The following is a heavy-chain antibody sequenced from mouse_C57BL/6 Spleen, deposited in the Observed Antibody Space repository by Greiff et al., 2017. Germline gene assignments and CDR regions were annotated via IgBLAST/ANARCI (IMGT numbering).Heavy chain of an antibody. CDR1: GYTFTSYD. V-gene: IGHV1-85*01. Sequence: VMLVESGPELVKPGASVKLSCKASGYTFTSYDINWVKQRPGQGLEWIGWIYPRDGSTKYNEKFKGKATLTVDTSSSTAYMELHSLTSEDSAVYFCARRGTTVSYAMDYWGQGTSVTVSS. J-gene: IGHJ4*01. D-gene: IGHD1-1*01. CDR2: IYPRDGST. CDR3: ARRGTTVSYAMDY.